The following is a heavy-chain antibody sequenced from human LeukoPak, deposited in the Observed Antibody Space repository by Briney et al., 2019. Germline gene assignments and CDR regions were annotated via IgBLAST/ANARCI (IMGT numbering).Heavy chain of an antibody. CDR1: GVSISTSRYY. CDR3: ARERWPARDHYYYYYYMDV. D-gene: IGHD5-24*01. CDR2: IYYTGPT. J-gene: IGHJ6*03. Sequence: SETLSLTCTVSGVSISTSRYYWGWIRQPPGKGLEWIGNIYYTGPTYYNASLESRVTISLDTSKNQFSLQLNSVTPEDTAVYYCARERWPARDHYYYYYYMDVWGKGTTVTVSS. V-gene: IGHV4-39*07.